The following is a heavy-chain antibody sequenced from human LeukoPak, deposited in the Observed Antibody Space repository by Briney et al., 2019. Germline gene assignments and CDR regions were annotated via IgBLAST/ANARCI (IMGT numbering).Heavy chain of an antibody. V-gene: IGHV3-48*02. J-gene: IGHJ4*02. CDR1: GFTFSSYT. CDR3: VRDPDALDF. CDR2: IRSSGSPI. Sequence: GGSLRLSCAASGFTFSSYTMNWVRQAPGKGLEWVAYIRSSGSPIYYADSVKGRFTISRDNAKNSLYLQMNSLRDEDTAVYYCVRDPDALDFWGQGTPVTVSS.